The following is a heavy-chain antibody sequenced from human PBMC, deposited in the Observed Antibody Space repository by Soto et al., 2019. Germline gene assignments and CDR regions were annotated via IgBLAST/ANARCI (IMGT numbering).Heavy chain of an antibody. D-gene: IGHD6-6*01. CDR3: ASVAARRGGYYYYGMDV. CDR1: GGTFSSYA. Sequence: SVKVSCKASGGTFSSYAISWVRQAPGQGPEWMGGIIPIFGTANYAQKFPGRVTITADESTSTAYMELSSLRSEDTAVYYCASVAARRGGYYYYGMDVWGQGTTVTVSS. CDR2: IIPIFGTA. V-gene: IGHV1-69*13. J-gene: IGHJ6*02.